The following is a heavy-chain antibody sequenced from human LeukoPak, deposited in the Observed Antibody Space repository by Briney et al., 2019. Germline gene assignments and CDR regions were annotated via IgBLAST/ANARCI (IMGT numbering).Heavy chain of an antibody. D-gene: IGHD3-22*01. CDR3: ARDPGAGYYYDSSGYYYDY. CDR2: ISGSGGST. V-gene: IGHV3-23*01. CDR1: GFTFNNYA. Sequence: GGSLRLSCAASGFTFNNYAMIWVRQAPGKGLEWVSSISGSGGSTYYADSVKGRFTISRDNSRNTLYLQMNSLRAEDTAVYYCARDPGAGYYYDSSGYYYDYWGQGTLVTVSS. J-gene: IGHJ4*02.